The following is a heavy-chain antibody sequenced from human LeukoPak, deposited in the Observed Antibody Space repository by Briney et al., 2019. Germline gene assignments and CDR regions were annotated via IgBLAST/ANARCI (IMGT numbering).Heavy chain of an antibody. V-gene: IGHV1-2*06. CDR3: ARTPRIAARPYYYYYMDV. CDR2: INPNSGGT. CDR1: GYTFTGYY. J-gene: IGHJ6*03. Sequence: ASVKVSCKASGYTFTGYYMHWGRQAPGQGLEWMGRINPNSGGTNYAQKFQGRVTMTRDTSISTAYMELSRLRSDDTAVYYCARTPRIAARPYYYYYMDVWGKGTTVIVSS. D-gene: IGHD6-6*01.